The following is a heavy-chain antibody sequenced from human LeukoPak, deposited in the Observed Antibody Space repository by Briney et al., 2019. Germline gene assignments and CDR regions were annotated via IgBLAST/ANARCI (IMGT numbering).Heavy chain of an antibody. V-gene: IGHV1-3*01. Sequence: ASVKVSCKASGYTFTSYGISWVRQAPGQGLEWMGWINAGNGNTKYSQKFQGRVTITRDTSASTAYMELSSLRSEDTAVYYCAREGQLLWFGELSHYYYYGMDVWGQGTTVTVSS. D-gene: IGHD3-10*01. J-gene: IGHJ6*02. CDR2: INAGNGNT. CDR3: AREGQLLWFGELSHYYYYGMDV. CDR1: GYTFTSYG.